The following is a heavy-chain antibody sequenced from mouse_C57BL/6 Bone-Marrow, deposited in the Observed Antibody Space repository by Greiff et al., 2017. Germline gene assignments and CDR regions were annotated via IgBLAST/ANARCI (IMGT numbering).Heavy chain of an antibody. CDR1: GFTFSDYG. J-gene: IGHJ2*01. CDR2: ISSGSSTI. Sequence: EVKLMESGGGLVKPGGSLKLSCAASGFTFSDYGMHWVRQAPEKGLEWVAYISSGSSTIYYADTVKGRFTSSRDNAKNTLFLQMTSLRSEDTAMYYCARPSTTVPYYFDYWGQGTTHTVSS. D-gene: IGHD1-1*01. CDR3: ARPSTTVPYYFDY. V-gene: IGHV5-17*01.